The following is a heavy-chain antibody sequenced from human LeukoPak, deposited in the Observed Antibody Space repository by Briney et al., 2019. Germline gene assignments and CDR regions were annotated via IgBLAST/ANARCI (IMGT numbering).Heavy chain of an antibody. J-gene: IGHJ4*02. D-gene: IGHD2-21*02. Sequence: GGSLRLSCAASGFAFSSYAMSWVRQAPGKGLEWVSAISGSGGSTYYADSVKGRFTISRDNSKNTLYLQMNSLRAEDTAVYYCAKGLSVYCGGDCYRNWGQGTLVTVSS. CDR3: AKGLSVYCGGDCYRN. V-gene: IGHV3-23*01. CDR2: ISGSGGST. CDR1: GFAFSSYA.